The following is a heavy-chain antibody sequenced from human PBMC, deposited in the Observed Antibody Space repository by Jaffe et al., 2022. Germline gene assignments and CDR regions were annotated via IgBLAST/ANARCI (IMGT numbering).Heavy chain of an antibody. V-gene: IGHV3-30*02. D-gene: IGHD7-27*01. CDR3: ARDRNWGFDY. CDR2: LGSDGKTQ. CDR1: GFTFSDYN. J-gene: IGHJ4*02. Sequence: QVQLVESGGGVVQPGGSLRLSCAASGFTFSDYNMHWVRQAPGKGLEWLSILGSDGKTQFYADSVKGRFSISRDTSKNTLYLQMNSLRPGDTAVYYCARDRNWGFDYWGQGTLVTVSS.